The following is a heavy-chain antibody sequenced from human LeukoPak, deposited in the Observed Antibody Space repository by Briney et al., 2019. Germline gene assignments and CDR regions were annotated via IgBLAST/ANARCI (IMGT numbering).Heavy chain of an antibody. CDR2: ISWNSGSI. CDR1: GFTFSSYE. Sequence: GGSLRLSCAASGFTFSSYEMNWVRQAPGKGLEWVSGISWNSGSIGYADSVKGRFTISRDNAKNSLYLQMNSLRAEDTALYYCAKEYRVTTFAYDAFDIWGQGTMVTVSS. D-gene: IGHD3-16*01. J-gene: IGHJ3*02. V-gene: IGHV3-9*01. CDR3: AKEYRVTTFAYDAFDI.